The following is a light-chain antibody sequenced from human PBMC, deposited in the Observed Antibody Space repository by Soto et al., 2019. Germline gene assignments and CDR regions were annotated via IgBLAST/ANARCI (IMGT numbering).Light chain of an antibody. J-gene: IGLJ1*01. CDR3: SSYTSSSTPYV. V-gene: IGLV2-14*03. CDR2: DVS. Sequence: QSALTQPASVSGSPGQSITISCTGTSNDVGSYNYVSWYQQHPGKAPKLMIYDVSNRSSGVSNRFSGSKSGNTASLTISGLQAEDEADYYCSSYTSSSTPYVFGTGTKLTVL. CDR1: SNDVGSYNY.